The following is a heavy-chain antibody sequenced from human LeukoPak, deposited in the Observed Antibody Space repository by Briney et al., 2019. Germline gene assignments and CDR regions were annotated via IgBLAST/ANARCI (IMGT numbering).Heavy chain of an antibody. CDR3: ARGKLAAAMYYFDY. J-gene: IGHJ4*02. Sequence: SETLSLTCAVYGGSFSGYFWTWIRQAPGKGLEWVAEIDHSGSTNYNPSLKSRVTISVDTSKNQFSLKLSSVTAADAAVYYCARGKLAAAMYYFDYWGQGTLVTVSS. D-gene: IGHD6-13*01. CDR1: GGSFSGYF. V-gene: IGHV4-34*01. CDR2: IDHSGST.